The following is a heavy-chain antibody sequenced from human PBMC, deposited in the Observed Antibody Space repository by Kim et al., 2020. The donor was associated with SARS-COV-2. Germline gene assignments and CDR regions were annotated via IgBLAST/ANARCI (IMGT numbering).Heavy chain of an antibody. Sequence: GGSLRLSCAASGFTFSRYGMHWVRRAPGKGLEWVAVISHDGSNKYCADSVKGRFTISRDNSKNTLYLQMNNLRAEDTAVYYCAAYYYYGMDVWGQGTTVTVSS. J-gene: IGHJ6*02. V-gene: IGHV3-30*03. CDR2: ISHDGSNK. CDR3: AAYYYYGMDV. CDR1: GFTFSRYG.